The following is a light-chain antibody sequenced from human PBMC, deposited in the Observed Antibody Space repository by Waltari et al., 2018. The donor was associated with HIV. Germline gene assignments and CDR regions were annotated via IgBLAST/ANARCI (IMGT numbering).Light chain of an antibody. Sequence: QSELTQPPSASGTPAQSVTISCPGISTNIARYPVNWYQQLPGTAPKLLIYANHQRPSGVPDRFSGCQSDTSASLAIGGLQSEDEADYYCATWDASLSGPVFGGGTKLTVL. V-gene: IGLV1-44*01. CDR1: STNIARYP. J-gene: IGLJ2*01. CDR3: ATWDASLSGPV. CDR2: ANH.